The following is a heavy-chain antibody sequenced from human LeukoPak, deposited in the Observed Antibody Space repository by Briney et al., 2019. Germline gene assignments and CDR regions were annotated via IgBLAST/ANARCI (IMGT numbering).Heavy chain of an antibody. CDR3: AKSLNIFGCPGY. J-gene: IGHJ4*02. V-gene: IGHV3-30*02. Sequence: GGSLRLSCAGSGFTFSSYGMQWVRQAPGKELEWVAFIRYVGSNKYYADSVKGRFTISRDNSKNTLYLQMNSLRAEDTAVYYCAKSLNIFGCPGYWGQGTLVTVSS. CDR1: GFTFSSYG. CDR2: IRYVGSNK. D-gene: IGHD2-21*01.